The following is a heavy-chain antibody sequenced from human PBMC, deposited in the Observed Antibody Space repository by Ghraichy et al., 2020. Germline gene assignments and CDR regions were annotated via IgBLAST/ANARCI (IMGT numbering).Heavy chain of an antibody. V-gene: IGHV3-48*02. CDR3: ARGSTVVRFYYYAGMDV. CDR1: GFTLSSYS. D-gene: IGHD4-23*01. Sequence: GGSLRLSCVGSGFTLSSYSMNWVRQSPGKGLEWVLYITSSSRTIFYADSVKGRFTISRDNAQNSLYLQMNSLRDEDTAVYYCARGSTVVRFYYYAGMDVWGQGTTVTVSS. J-gene: IGHJ6*02. CDR2: ITSSSRTI.